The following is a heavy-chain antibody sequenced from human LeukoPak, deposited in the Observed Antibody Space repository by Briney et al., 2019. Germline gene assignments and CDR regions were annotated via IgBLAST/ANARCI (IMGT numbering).Heavy chain of an antibody. V-gene: IGHV1-8*01. Sequence: ASVKVSCKASGYTFTSYDINWVRQATGQGLEWMGWMNPNSGDTGYAQKFQGRVTMTRNTSISTAYMELSSLRSEDTAVYYCARSVVGATRDDYWGQGTLVTVSS. J-gene: IGHJ4*02. D-gene: IGHD1-26*01. CDR3: ARSVVGATRDDY. CDR2: MNPNSGDT. CDR1: GYTFTSYD.